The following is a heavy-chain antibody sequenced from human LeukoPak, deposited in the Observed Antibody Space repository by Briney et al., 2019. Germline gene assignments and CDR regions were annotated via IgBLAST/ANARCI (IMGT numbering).Heavy chain of an antibody. CDR1: GYTFTSYG. CDR2: ISAYNGNT. J-gene: IGHJ5*02. CDR3: ARAGYYYDSSGLGWFDP. D-gene: IGHD3-22*01. V-gene: IGHV1-18*01. Sequence: ASVKVSFKASGYTFTSYGISWVRQAPGQGLEWMGWISAYNGNTNYAQKLQGRVTMTTDTSTSTAYMELRSLRSDDTAVYYCARAGYYYDSSGLGWFDPWGQGTLVTVSS.